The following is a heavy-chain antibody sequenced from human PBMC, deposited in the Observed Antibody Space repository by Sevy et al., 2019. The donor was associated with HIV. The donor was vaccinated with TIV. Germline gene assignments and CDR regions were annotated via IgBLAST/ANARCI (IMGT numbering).Heavy chain of an antibody. CDR2: INPDNGVT. J-gene: IGHJ5*02. Sequence: ASVKVSCKASGYTFTDYYLHWARQAPGQGLEWMGWINPDNGVTNYAQRFQGWVTMTRDTSINTAYMVLSRLTSDDTAVYYCAREGLTGYYRGNWFDPWGQGTLVTVSS. CDR1: GYTFTDYY. CDR3: AREGLTGYYRGNWFDP. V-gene: IGHV1-2*04. D-gene: IGHD3-9*01.